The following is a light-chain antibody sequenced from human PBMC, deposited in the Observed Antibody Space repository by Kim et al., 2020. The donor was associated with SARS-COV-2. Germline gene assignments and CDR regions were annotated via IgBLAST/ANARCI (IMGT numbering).Light chain of an antibody. V-gene: IGKV1D-12*01. J-gene: IGKJ4*01. CDR2: ITS. Sequence: ISRWLAWYQQKPGKAPLLLISITSSLQSGVPSRFSGSGSGTDFTLTISSLQPEDFATYYCQQSSSFPLTFGGGTKVDIK. CDR3: QQSSSFPLT. CDR1: ISRW.